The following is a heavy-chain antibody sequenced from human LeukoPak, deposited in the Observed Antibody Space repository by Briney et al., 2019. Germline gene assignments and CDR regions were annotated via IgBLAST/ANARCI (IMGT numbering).Heavy chain of an antibody. CDR1: GDSISSYY. CDR2: IHVSGNG. V-gene: IGHV4-59*10. D-gene: IGHD4-17*01. Sequence: PSETLSLTCAVSGDSISSYYWSWIRQPAGKGLEWIGRIHVSGNGNYNPSLKSRVTMSVDTSKNQFSLKLNSVTAADTAVYYCAVLDYGQGSWGQGTQVTVSP. J-gene: IGHJ5*02. CDR3: AVLDYGQGS.